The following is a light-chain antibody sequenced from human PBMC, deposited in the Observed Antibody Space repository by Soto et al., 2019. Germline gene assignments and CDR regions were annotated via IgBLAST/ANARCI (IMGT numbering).Light chain of an antibody. J-gene: IGKJ1*01. CDR2: DAS. Sequence: DIQMTQSPTTLSASIGDRVTITCRASESIRTWLAWYQHKPGKAPKFLIYDASTLESGVPSRFSGSGSGTEFTLTISSLQPDDFATYYCQQYNNYPRTFGQGTKVEIE. CDR3: QQYNNYPRT. V-gene: IGKV1-5*01. CDR1: ESIRTW.